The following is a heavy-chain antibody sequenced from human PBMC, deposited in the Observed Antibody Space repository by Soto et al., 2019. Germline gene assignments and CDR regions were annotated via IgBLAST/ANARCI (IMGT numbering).Heavy chain of an antibody. D-gene: IGHD2-21*02. J-gene: IGHJ6*02. Sequence: SSETLSLTCAVHGGSFSGYYWDWIRQPPGKELEWIGYMYNTGSTVYNPPFKSRVTISVDTSKNQFSLKLNSVTAADTAVYYCARDLWGYCGTDCYPLDVWGQGTTLTVSS. V-gene: IGHV4-59*01. CDR2: MYNTGST. CDR3: ARDLWGYCGTDCYPLDV. CDR1: GGSFSGYY.